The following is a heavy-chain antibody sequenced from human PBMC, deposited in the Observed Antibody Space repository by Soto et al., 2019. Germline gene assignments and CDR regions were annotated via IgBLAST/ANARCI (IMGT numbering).Heavy chain of an antibody. CDR3: AKGRGKNWNFDY. CDR1: GFTFSSYA. J-gene: IGHJ4*02. V-gene: IGHV3-23*01. D-gene: IGHD1-1*01. Sequence: EVQLLESGGGSVQPGGSLRLSCAASGFTFSSYAMHWVRRPPGKGLEWVSSISGSGGTAYYADSVKGRFSISRDSLVNTLYLQMNSLRAEDTAGYFCAKGRGKNWNFDYWGQGTLVNVSP. CDR2: ISGSGGTA.